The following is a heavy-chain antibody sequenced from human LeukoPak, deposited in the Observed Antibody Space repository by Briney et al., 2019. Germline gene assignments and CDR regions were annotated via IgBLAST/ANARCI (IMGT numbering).Heavy chain of an antibody. V-gene: IGHV4-34*01. J-gene: IGHJ3*02. Sequence: SETLSLTCAVYGGSFSGYYWSWIRQPPGKGLEWIGEINHSGSTNYNPSLKSRVTISVDTSKNQFSLKLSSVTAADTAVYYCARGRPVLRYFDWLPGAFDIWGQGTMVTVSS. CDR3: ARGRPVLRYFDWLPGAFDI. D-gene: IGHD3-9*01. CDR1: GGSFSGYY. CDR2: INHSGST.